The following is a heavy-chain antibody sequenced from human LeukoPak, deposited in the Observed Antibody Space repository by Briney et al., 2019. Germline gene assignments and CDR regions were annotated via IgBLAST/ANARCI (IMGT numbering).Heavy chain of an antibody. D-gene: IGHD3-22*01. J-gene: IGHJ4*02. CDR3: ARDRRLGDSRFDY. CDR1: GGSISSGEYY. V-gene: IGHV4-30-4*01. CDR2: IHYSGST. Sequence: SETLSLTCTVSGGSISSGEYYWSWIRQPPGKGLEWIGYIHYSGSTYYNPSLKSRVTISIDTSKNQFSLQLYSVTAADTAVYYCARDRRLGDSRFDYWGQGTLVTVSS.